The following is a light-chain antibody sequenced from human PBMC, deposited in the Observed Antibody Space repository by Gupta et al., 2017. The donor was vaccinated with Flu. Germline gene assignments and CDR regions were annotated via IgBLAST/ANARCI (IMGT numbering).Light chain of an antibody. CDR2: EDT. V-gene: IGLV2-14*01. CDR1: SSDVGRHNY. CDR3: SSYTSISTWV. Sequence: QSALTQPASVSGSPGQSITISCPGTSSDVGRHNYVSWYQQHPGKAPKLIIYEDTNRPSGVSYRFSGSKSGNTASLTISGLQAEDEADYYCSSYTSISTWVFGGGTKVTVL. J-gene: IGLJ3*02.